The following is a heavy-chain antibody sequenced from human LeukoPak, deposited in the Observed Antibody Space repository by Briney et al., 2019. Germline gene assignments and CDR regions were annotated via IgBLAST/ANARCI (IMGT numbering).Heavy chain of an antibody. CDR3: ARSYSSTLLFDY. Sequence: RGSLRLSCAASGFTFSSYAMHWVRQAPGKGLEWVAVISYDGSNKYYADSVKGRFTISRDNSKNTLYLQMNSLRAEGTAVYYCARSYSSTLLFDYWGQGTLVTVSS. D-gene: IGHD6-13*01. J-gene: IGHJ4*02. CDR1: GFTFSSYA. V-gene: IGHV3-30*04. CDR2: ISYDGSNK.